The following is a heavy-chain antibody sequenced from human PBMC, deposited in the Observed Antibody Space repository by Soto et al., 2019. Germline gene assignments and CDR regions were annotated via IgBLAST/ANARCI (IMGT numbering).Heavy chain of an antibody. Sequence: GGSLRLSCAASGFTFSSYSMNWVRQAPEKGLEWVSSISSSSSYIYYADSVKGRFTISRDNAKNSLYLQMNSLRAEDTAVYYCARAVYSSSSSGDYWGQGTLVTVS. V-gene: IGHV3-21*01. CDR1: GFTFSSYS. CDR3: ARAVYSSSSSGDY. J-gene: IGHJ4*02. CDR2: ISSSSSYI. D-gene: IGHD6-13*01.